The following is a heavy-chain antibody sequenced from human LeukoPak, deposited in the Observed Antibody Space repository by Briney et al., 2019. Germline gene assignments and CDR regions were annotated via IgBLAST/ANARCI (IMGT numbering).Heavy chain of an antibody. CDR2: ISYDGSNK. CDR3: AKDLYEGPDDYYYYGMDV. J-gene: IGHJ6*02. V-gene: IGHV3-30*18. D-gene: IGHD2-2*02. CDR1: GFTFSSYG. Sequence: GGSLRLSCAASGFTFSSYGMHWVRQAPGKGLEWVAVISYDGSNKYYADSVKGRFTISRDNSKNTLYLQMNSLRAEDTAVYYCAKDLYEGPDDYYYYGMDVWGQGTTVTVSS.